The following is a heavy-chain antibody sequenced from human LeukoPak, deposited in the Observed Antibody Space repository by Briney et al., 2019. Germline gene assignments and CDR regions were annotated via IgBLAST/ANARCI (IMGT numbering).Heavy chain of an antibody. D-gene: IGHD3-10*01. Sequence: PSQTLSLTCTVSGGSISSGGYYWSWIRQPPGKGLEWIGYIYQSGSTYYNPSLKSRVTISVDRSKNQFSLKLSSVTAADTAVYYCARVSTFDYYGSGSYYLDVWGQGTTVTVSS. J-gene: IGHJ6*02. CDR2: IYQSGST. CDR3: ARVSTFDYYGSGSYYLDV. V-gene: IGHV4-30-2*01. CDR1: GGSISSGGYY.